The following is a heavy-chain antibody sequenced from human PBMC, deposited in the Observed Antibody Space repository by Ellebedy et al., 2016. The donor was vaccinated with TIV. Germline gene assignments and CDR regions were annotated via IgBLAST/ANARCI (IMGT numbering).Heavy chain of an antibody. Sequence: PGGSLRLSCAVSGFTVGTTHMNWVRQAPGKGLEWVAVIWYDGSNKYYADSVKGRFTISRDNSKNTLYLQMNSLRAEDTAVYYCASMVPFDYWGQGTLVTVSS. CDR2: IWYDGSNK. CDR3: ASMVPFDY. J-gene: IGHJ4*02. V-gene: IGHV3-33*08. D-gene: IGHD3-10*01. CDR1: GFTVGTTH.